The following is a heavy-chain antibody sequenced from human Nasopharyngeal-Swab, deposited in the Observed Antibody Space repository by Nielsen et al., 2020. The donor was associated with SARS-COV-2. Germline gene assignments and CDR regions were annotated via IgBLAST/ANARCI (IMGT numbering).Heavy chain of an antibody. V-gene: IGHV3-21*01. Sequence: GESLKISCAASGFTFSSYSMNWVRQAPGKGLEWVSSISSSSSYIYYADSVKGRFTISRDNARNTLYLQMNSLRGEDTAVYYCTRDIGGKYGYWGQGNLVTVSS. J-gene: IGHJ4*02. CDR2: ISSSSSYI. D-gene: IGHD4-23*01. CDR3: TRDIGGKYGY. CDR1: GFTFSSYS.